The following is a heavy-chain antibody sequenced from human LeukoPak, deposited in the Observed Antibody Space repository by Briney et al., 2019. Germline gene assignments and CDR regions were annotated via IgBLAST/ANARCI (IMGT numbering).Heavy chain of an antibody. CDR1: GFTFSSYE. D-gene: IGHD2/OR15-2a*01. CDR2: IIGSGDII. CDR3: ARERTTIVSGTTIGAY. V-gene: IGHV3-48*03. J-gene: IGHJ4*02. Sequence: GGSLRLSCSASGFTFSSYEMNWVRQAPGKGLEWTSYIIGSGDIIYYADSVKGRFTISRDNAKNSLFLQMNSLTADDTAVYYCARERTTIVSGTTIGAYWGQGTLVTVSS.